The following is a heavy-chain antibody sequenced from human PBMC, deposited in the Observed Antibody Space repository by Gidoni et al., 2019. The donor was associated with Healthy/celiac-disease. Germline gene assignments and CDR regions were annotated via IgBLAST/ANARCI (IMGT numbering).Heavy chain of an antibody. D-gene: IGHD6-6*01. CDR2: ISGSGGST. CDR3: AKDGIAARPGHFDY. V-gene: IGHV3-23*01. J-gene: IGHJ4*02. Sequence: VQLLESGGGLVQPGGSLRLSCAGSGFTFGSDSMSWVRQAPGKGLEWVSAISGSGGSTDYADSVKGRFTISRDNSKNTLYLQMNSLRAEDTAVYYCAKDGIAARPGHFDYWGQGTLVTVSS. CDR1: GFTFGSDS.